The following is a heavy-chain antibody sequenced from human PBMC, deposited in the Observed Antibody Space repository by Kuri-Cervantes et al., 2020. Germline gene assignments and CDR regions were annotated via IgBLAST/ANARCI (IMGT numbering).Heavy chain of an antibody. CDR3: ARGLVATISSDYYYYYGMDV. CDR1: GWSFSGYY. CDR2: INHSGST. V-gene: IGHV4-34*01. D-gene: IGHD5-12*01. Sequence: SQTLSLTCAVYGWSFSGYYWSWIRQPPGKGLEWMGEINHSGSTNYNPSLKSRVTISVDTSKNQFSLKLSSVTAADTAVYYCARGLVATISSDYYYYYGMDVWGQGTTVTVSS. J-gene: IGHJ6*02.